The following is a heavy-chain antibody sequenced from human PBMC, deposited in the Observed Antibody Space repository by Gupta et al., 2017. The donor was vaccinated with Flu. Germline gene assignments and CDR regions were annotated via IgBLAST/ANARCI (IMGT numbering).Heavy chain of an antibody. CDR2: SRNKANKYST. J-gene: IGHJ5*02. D-gene: IGHD1-26*01. CDR1: GFTFSDHY. CDR3: ARVTTSGSIFAYDH. Sequence: EVQLVESGGGLVRPGGSLRLSCVASGFTFSDHYMDWVRQAPGKGLEWVGRSRNKANKYSTEYAASGKGRVIISRDDSRNSRDLQVNSLKTEETAVYYCARVTTSGSIFAYDHWGRGTLVTVSS. V-gene: IGHV3-72*01.